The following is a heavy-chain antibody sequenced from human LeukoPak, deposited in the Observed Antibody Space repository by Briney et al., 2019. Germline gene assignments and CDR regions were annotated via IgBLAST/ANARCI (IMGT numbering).Heavy chain of an antibody. J-gene: IGHJ3*02. CDR2: ISSNGGST. CDR1: GFTFSSYA. CDR3: ARGRSSGWYRAFDI. V-gene: IGHV3-64*01. Sequence: HPGGSLRLSCAASGFTFSSYAMHWVREAPGKGLEYVSAISSNGGSTYYANSVKGRFTISRENSKNTLYIQMGSLRAEDMAVYYCARGRSSGWYRAFDIWGQGTMVTVSS. D-gene: IGHD6-19*01.